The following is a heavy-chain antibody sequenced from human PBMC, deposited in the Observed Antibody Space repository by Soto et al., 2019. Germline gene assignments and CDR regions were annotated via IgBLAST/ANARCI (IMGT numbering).Heavy chain of an antibody. Sequence: TLSLTCTVSGGSISSYYWSWIRQPPGKGLEWIGYIYYSGSTNYNPSLKSRVTISVDTSKNQFSLKLSSVTAADTAVYYCARETDQFDYWGQGTLVTVSS. CDR1: GGSISSYY. J-gene: IGHJ4*02. CDR3: ARETDQFDY. V-gene: IGHV4-59*12. CDR2: IYYSGST.